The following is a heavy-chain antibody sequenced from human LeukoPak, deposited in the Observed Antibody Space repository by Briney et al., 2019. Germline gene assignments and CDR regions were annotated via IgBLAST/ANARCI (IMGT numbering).Heavy chain of an antibody. D-gene: IGHD2-21*01. J-gene: IGHJ4*02. V-gene: IGHV4-4*07. Sequence: PSETLSLTCTVSGGSISNYYWSWIRQPAGKGLEWIGRFYNSGSTNCNPSLKSRVTMSVDTSKNQFSLKLSSVTAADTAVYYCARSAYCGGDCYIDYWGQGTLVTVSS. CDR3: ARSAYCGGDCYIDY. CDR2: FYNSGST. CDR1: GGSISNYY.